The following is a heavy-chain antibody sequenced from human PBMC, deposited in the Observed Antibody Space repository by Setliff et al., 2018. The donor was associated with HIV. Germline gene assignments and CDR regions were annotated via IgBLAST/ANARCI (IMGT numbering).Heavy chain of an antibody. J-gene: IGHJ4*02. V-gene: IGHV4-61*09. D-gene: IGHD3-22*01. CDR1: GGSISSGSYY. CDR3: ARDTGKSSGLDY. CDR2: IYTSGST. Sequence: SETLSLTCTVSGGSISSGSYYWSWIRQPAGKGLEWIGHIYTSGSTNYNPSLKSRVTISVDTSKNKFSLKVRSVTAADTAVYYCARDTGKSSGLDYWGQGTLVTVSS.